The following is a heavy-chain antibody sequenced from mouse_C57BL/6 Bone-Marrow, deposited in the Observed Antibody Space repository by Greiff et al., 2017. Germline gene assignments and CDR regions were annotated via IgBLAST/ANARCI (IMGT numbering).Heavy chain of an antibody. CDR1: GYTFTSYD. V-gene: IGHV1-85*01. D-gene: IGHD1-1*01. CDR3: AIYGSSLYAMDY. J-gene: IGHJ4*01. CDR2: IYPRDGST. Sequence: QVQLQQSGPELVKPGASVKLSCKASGYTFTSYDINWVKQRPGQGLEWIGWIYPRDGSTTYNEKFKVKATLTVDTSASTAYMELHSLTAEDSAVYFGAIYGSSLYAMDYWGQGTSVTVSS.